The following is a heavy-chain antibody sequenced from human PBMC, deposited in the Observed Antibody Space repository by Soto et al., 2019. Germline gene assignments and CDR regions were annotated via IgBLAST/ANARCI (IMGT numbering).Heavy chain of an antibody. CDR2: INSDGSST. J-gene: IGHJ3*02. D-gene: IGHD3-22*01. CDR3: ARGFTDGTYYYDSSGFETFAI. Sequence: GGSLRRSCAASGFTFSSYWMHWVRQAPGKGLVWVSRINSDGSSTSNADSVKGRFTISRDNAKNTLYLQMNSLRAEDTAVYYCARGFTDGTYYYDSSGFETFAIWGPRTMLTISS. CDR1: GFTFSSYW. V-gene: IGHV3-74*01.